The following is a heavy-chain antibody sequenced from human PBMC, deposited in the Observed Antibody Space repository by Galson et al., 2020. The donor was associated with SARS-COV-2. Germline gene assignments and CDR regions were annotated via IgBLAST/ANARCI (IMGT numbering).Heavy chain of an antibody. D-gene: IGHD3-22*01. V-gene: IGHV3-48*01. CDR1: GFTFRIYS. Sequence: GGSLRLSCAASGFTFRIYSMNWVRQAPGKGLEWVSYISSSSSTIYYADSVKGRFTISRDNAKNSLYLQMNSLRAEDTAVYYCARDHGWDTTLLLRYENAFDIWGLGTMVTVSS. J-gene: IGHJ3*02. CDR2: ISSSSSTI. CDR3: ARDHGWDTTLLLRYENAFDI.